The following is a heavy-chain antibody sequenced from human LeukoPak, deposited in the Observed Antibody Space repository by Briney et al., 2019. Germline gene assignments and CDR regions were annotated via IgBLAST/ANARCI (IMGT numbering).Heavy chain of an antibody. J-gene: IGHJ5*02. CDR1: GFTFSSYE. CDR3: ARYGSGSYGWFDP. V-gene: IGHV3-48*03. CDR2: ISGSGSTI. Sequence: GGSLRLSCAASGFTFSSYEMNWVRQAPGKGLEWVSYISGSGSTIYYADSVKGRFTISRDNAKNSLYLQMNSLRAEDTAVYYCARYGSGSYGWFDPWGQGTLVTVSS. D-gene: IGHD3-10*01.